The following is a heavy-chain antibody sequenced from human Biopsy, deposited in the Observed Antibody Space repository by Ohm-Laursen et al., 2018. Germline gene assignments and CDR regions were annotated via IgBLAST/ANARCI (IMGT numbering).Heavy chain of an antibody. CDR1: GFTFRDYY. CDR2: ITNSGGTV. CDR3: ARPPWGHAYGYYNGMDV. D-gene: IGHD3-10*01. Sequence: GSLRLSCAASGFTFRDYYMIWIRQPPGKGLEWVSYITNSGGTVYYEDSVKGRFTVSRDNAKNSLYLQMDRLRAEDTAVYYCARPPWGHAYGYYNGMDVWGQGTTVIV. V-gene: IGHV3-11*01. J-gene: IGHJ6*02.